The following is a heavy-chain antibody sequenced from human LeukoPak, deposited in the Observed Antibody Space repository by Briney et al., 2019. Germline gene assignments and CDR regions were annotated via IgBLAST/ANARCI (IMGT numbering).Heavy chain of an antibody. Sequence: GGSLRLSCAGSGFSVSNYYMSWVRQAPGKGLEWVSLIRDSGETFYADSVKGRFTISRDNSKNTMYLQMNRLRVEDTAVYFCARDRAVTQNWVEFDPWGQGTLVTVSS. CDR3: ARDRAVTQNWVEFDP. D-gene: IGHD4-17*01. J-gene: IGHJ5*02. V-gene: IGHV3-66*03. CDR1: GFSVSNYY. CDR2: IRDSGET.